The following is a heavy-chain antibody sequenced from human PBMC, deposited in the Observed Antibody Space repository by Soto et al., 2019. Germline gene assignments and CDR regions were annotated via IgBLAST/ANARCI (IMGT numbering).Heavy chain of an antibody. CDR1: GFTFSSYS. J-gene: IGHJ6*03. CDR3: ARDPTDIVVVPAALYYYYMDV. V-gene: IGHV3-21*01. Sequence: GGSLRLSCAASGFTFSSYSMNWVRQAPGKGLEWVSSISSSSSYIYYADSVKGRFTISRDNAKNSLYLQMNSLRAEDTAVYYCARDPTDIVVVPAALYYYYMDVWGKGTTVTVSS. CDR2: ISSSSSYI. D-gene: IGHD2-2*01.